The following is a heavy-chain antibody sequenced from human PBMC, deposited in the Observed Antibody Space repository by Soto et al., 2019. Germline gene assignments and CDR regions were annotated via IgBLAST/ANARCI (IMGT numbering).Heavy chain of an antibody. J-gene: IGHJ6*02. CDR3: ARDGREASGIDV. Sequence: SETLSLTCTVSGGSISSHYWSWVRQAPGKGLEWIGCIYYRGNTFYNPSLKSRGTISVDTSNNQFSLKLNSVTPADTAVYYCARDGREASGIDVWGQGTAVTVSS. CDR1: GGSISSHY. V-gene: IGHV4-59*11. CDR2: IYYRGNT. D-gene: IGHD1-26*01.